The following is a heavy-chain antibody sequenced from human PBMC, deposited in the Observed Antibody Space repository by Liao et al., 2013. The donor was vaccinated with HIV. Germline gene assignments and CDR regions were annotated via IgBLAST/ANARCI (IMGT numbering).Heavy chain of an antibody. CDR1: GASMNRYY. J-gene: IGHJ5*02. D-gene: IGHD2-2*01. V-gene: IGHV4-4*07. Sequence: QVQLQESVPGLVKPSETLSLTCTVSGASMNRYYWSFIRQPAGKGLEWIGRTYTSGNTNYNPSLKSRVTMSVDTSKNQFSLRLRSVTAADTAVYYCARGRGAAMIWFDPWGQGTLVTVSS. CDR2: TYTSGNT. CDR3: ARGRGAAMIWFDP.